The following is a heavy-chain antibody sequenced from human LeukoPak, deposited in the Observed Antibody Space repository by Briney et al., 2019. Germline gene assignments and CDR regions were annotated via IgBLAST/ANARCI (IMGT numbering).Heavy chain of an antibody. J-gene: IGHJ4*02. V-gene: IGHV1-18*01. CDR1: GYNFTYYG. D-gene: IGHD2-2*02. CDR2: ISPYNGNT. CDR3: ARDRRRELLYLGASLTDY. Sequence: ASVKVSCKASGYNFTYYGITWVRQAPGQGLEWMGWISPYNGNTYSAQKFQGRVTMTTDTSTSTAYMELRSLRSDDTAVYYCARDRRRELLYLGASLTDYWGQGTLVTVSS.